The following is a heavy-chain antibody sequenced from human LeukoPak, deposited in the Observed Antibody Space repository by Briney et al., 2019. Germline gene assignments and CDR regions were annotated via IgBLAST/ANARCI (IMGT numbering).Heavy chain of an antibody. CDR1: GFNFSSYA. Sequence: GGSLRLSCTDSGFNFSSYAMHWVRQAPGKGLEWVADISYDGNNKYYADSVKGRFTISRDNSKNTLYLQLNSLRSDDTALYYCAKDQWLVLNYWGQGTLVTVSS. CDR2: ISYDGNNK. CDR3: AKDQWLVLNY. D-gene: IGHD6-19*01. J-gene: IGHJ4*02. V-gene: IGHV3-30*04.